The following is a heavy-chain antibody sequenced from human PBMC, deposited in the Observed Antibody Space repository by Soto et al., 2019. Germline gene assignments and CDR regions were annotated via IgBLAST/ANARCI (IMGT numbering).Heavy chain of an antibody. Sequence: QVQLQESGPGLVKPSETLSLTCTVSGGSISSYYWSWIRQPPGKGLEWIGYIYYSGSTNYNPSLKSRVTISVDTSKNQFSLKLSSVTAADTAVYYWARDLGSGWGQGTLVTVSS. V-gene: IGHV4-59*01. CDR3: ARDLGSG. J-gene: IGHJ4*02. CDR1: GGSISSYY. D-gene: IGHD6-19*01. CDR2: IYYSGST.